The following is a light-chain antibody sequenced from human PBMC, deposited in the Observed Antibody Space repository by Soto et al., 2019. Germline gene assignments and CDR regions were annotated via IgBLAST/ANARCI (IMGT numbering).Light chain of an antibody. J-gene: IGKJ4*01. CDR2: AAS. Sequence: DIQMTQSPSSLSASVGDTVTITCRASQDIGNFFAWFQQKPLKDPKSLISAASSLQSGVPSKFSVSRSGTDLKLTINSLQPEYGATYYYQPYHSWPATFGGGTKVEI. CDR1: QDIGNF. CDR3: QPYHSWPAT. V-gene: IGKV1-16*02.